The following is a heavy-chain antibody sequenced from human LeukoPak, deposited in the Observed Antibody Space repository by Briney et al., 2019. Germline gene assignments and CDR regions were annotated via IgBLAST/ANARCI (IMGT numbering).Heavy chain of an antibody. Sequence: GGSLRLSCAASGFTFSDYYMSWIRQAPGKGLEWVSYISSSGSTIYYADSVKGRFTISRDNAKNSLYLQMNSLRAEDTAVYYCARDRRIGRSSGWYFDYWGQGTLVTVSS. V-gene: IGHV3-11*04. J-gene: IGHJ4*02. CDR3: ARDRRIGRSSGWYFDY. CDR1: GFTFSDYY. D-gene: IGHD6-19*01. CDR2: ISSSGSTI.